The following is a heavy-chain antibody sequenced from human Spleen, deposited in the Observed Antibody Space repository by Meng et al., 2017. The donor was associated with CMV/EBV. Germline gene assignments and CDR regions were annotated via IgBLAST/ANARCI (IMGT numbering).Heavy chain of an antibody. D-gene: IGHD3-22*01. CDR3: AKDAARQYYDSSGYYFDY. Sequence: GESLKISCAASEFTFSGYEMNWVRLAPGKGLEWVSYISSSGNIKYYADSVKGRFTISRDNAKNSLYLQMNSLRVEDTAVYFCAKDAARQYYDSSGYYFDYWGLGTLVTVSS. J-gene: IGHJ4*02. CDR1: EFTFSGYE. V-gene: IGHV3-48*03. CDR2: ISSSGNIK.